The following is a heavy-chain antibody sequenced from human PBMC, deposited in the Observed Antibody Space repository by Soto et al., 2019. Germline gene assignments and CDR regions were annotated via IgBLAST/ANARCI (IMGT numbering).Heavy chain of an antibody. J-gene: IGHJ4*02. CDR2: INHSGST. CDR3: ARGSRSTVTSHYYFDY. D-gene: IGHD4-17*01. Sequence: GSLRLSCTASGFTFGDYAMSWIRQPPGKGLEWIGEINHSGSTNYNPSLKSRVTISVDTSKNQFSLKLSSVTAADTAVYYCARGSRSTVTSHYYFDYWGQGTLVTVSS. V-gene: IGHV4-34*01. CDR1: GFTFGDYA.